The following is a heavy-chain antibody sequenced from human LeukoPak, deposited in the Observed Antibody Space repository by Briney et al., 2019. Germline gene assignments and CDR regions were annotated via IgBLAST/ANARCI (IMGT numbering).Heavy chain of an antibody. D-gene: IGHD5-12*01. V-gene: IGHV3-33*01. CDR1: GFTFSSYG. CDR3: ASSVDIVATIGSYYYYYGMDV. CDR2: IWYDGSNK. Sequence: PGGSLRLSCAASGFTFSSYGMHWVRQAPGKGLEWVAVIWYDGSNKYYADSVKGRFTISRDNSKNTLYLQMNSLRAEDTAVYYCASSVDIVATIGSYYYYYGMDVWGQGTTVTVSS. J-gene: IGHJ6*02.